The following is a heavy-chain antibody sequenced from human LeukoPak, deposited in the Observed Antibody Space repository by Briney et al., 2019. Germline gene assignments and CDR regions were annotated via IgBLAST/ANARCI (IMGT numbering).Heavy chain of an antibody. V-gene: IGHV1-69*06. D-gene: IGHD3-10*01. J-gene: IGHJ6*03. CDR2: IIPIFGTA. CDR1: GGTFTSYA. Sequence: SVKVSCKASGGTFTSYAISWVRQAPGQGLEWMGGIIPIFGTANYAQKFQGRVTITADKSTSTAYMELSSLRSEDTAVYYCARFGSPRHYYYYMDVWGKGTTVTVSS. CDR3: ARFGSPRHYYYYMDV.